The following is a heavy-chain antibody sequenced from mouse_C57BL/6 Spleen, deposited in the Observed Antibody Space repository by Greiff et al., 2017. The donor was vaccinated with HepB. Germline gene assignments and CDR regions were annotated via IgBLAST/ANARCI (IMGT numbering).Heavy chain of an antibody. Sequence: EVKLVESGGGLVKPGGSLKLSCAASGFTFSSYAMSWVRRTPEKRLEWVATISDGGSYTYYPDNVKGRFTISRDNAKNNLYLQMSHLKSEDTAMYYCAYYSNYSWFAYWGQGTLVTVSA. CDR2: ISDGGSYT. J-gene: IGHJ3*01. V-gene: IGHV5-4*03. CDR1: GFTFSSYA. CDR3: AYYSNYSWFAY. D-gene: IGHD2-5*01.